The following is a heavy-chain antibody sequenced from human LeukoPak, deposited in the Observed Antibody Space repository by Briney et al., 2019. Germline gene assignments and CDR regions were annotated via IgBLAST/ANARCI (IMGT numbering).Heavy chain of an antibody. CDR1: GGSISSSSYY. D-gene: IGHD6-13*01. J-gene: IGHJ4*02. Sequence: PSETLSLTCTVSGGSISSSSYYWGWIRQPPGKGLEWIGYIYYSGSTYYNPSLKSRVTISVDTSKNQFSLKLSSVTAADTAVYYCARGNDRAAGRNFDYWGQGTLVTVSS. CDR2: IYYSGST. CDR3: ARGNDRAAGRNFDY. V-gene: IGHV4-30-4*08.